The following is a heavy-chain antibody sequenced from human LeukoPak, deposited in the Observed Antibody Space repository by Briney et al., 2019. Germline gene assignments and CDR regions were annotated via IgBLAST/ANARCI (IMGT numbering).Heavy chain of an antibody. J-gene: IGHJ4*02. CDR3: AKDKSGFGRVYFDY. CDR1: GFTFDDYA. V-gene: IGHV3-9*03. Sequence: PGGSLRLSCAASGFTFDDYAMHWVRQAPGKGLEWVSGISWGSGSIGYADSVKGRFTISRDNAKNSLYLQMNSLRAEDMALYYCAKDKSGFGRVYFDYWGQGTLVTVSS. CDR2: ISWGSGSI. D-gene: IGHD1-26*01.